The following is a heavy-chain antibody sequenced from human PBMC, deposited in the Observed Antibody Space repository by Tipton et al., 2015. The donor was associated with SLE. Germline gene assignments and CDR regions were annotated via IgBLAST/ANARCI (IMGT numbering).Heavy chain of an antibody. V-gene: IGHV4-59*11. CDR2: IYYTGDT. Sequence: GSLRLSCTVSGASISDHYWTWIRQPPGKGLEWIGYIYYTGDTNYNPSLRSRVTISLDTSKNQFSLELSSVTAADTAVYYCTRDLGVVMEGWFDPWGQGTLVTVSS. CDR3: TRDLGVVMEGWFDP. CDR1: GASISDHY. D-gene: IGHD2-8*01. J-gene: IGHJ5*02.